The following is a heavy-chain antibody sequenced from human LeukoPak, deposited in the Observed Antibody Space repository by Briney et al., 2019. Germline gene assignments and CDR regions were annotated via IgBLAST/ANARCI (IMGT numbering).Heavy chain of an antibody. J-gene: IGHJ3*02. CDR3: ARVGAPDAFDI. D-gene: IGHD1-26*01. CDR2: IIPILGIA. Sequence: GASVKVSCKASGGTFSSYAISWVRQAPGQGLEWMGRIIPILGIANYAQKFQGRVTITADKSTSTAYMELSSLRSVDTAVYYCARVGAPDAFDIWGQGTMVTVSS. V-gene: IGHV1-69*04. CDR1: GGTFSSYA.